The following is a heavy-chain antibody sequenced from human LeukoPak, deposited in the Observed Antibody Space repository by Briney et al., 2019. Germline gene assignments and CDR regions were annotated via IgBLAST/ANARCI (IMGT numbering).Heavy chain of an antibody. D-gene: IGHD6-19*01. CDR1: GGSFSGYY. V-gene: IGHV4-59*08. J-gene: IGHJ4*02. Sequence: SETLSLTCAVYGGSFSGYYWSWIRRPPGKGLEWIGYIYYSGSTNYNPSLKSRVTISVDTSKNQFSLKLSSVTAADTAVYYCARGGKQWLVDYYFDYWGQGTLVTVSS. CDR3: ARGGKQWLVDYYFDY. CDR2: IYYSGST.